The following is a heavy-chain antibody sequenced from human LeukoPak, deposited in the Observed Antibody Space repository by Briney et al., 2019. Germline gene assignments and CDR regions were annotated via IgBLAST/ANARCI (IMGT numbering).Heavy chain of an antibody. D-gene: IGHD6-13*01. CDR3: ARDGGYKYSSSSGPIDY. CDR1: GFTFSSYG. CDR2: IWYDGSNK. J-gene: IGHJ4*02. Sequence: KSGGSLRLSCAASGFTFSSYGMHWVRQAPGKGLEWVAVIWYDGSNKYYADSVKGRFTISRDNSKNTLYLQMNSLRAEDTAVYYCARDGGYKYSSSSGPIDYWGQGTLVTVSS. V-gene: IGHV3-33*01.